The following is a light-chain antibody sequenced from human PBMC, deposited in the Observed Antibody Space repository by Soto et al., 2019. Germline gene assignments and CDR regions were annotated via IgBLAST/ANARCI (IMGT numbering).Light chain of an antibody. CDR2: EAC. Sequence: DIQMTQSPSSLSASVGDRVTITCQASQDIKYYLNWYQQKPARAPKLLIYEACNLETGVPSRFNGSGSARSFTFTISSLQPEDIATYYCQQCDAFITFGGGTRIEIK. CDR3: QQCDAFIT. J-gene: IGKJ4*01. CDR1: QDIKYY. V-gene: IGKV1-33*01.